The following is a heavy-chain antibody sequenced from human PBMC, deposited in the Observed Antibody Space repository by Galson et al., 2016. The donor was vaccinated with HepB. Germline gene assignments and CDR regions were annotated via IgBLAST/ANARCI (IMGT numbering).Heavy chain of an antibody. V-gene: IGHV3-7*03. CDR2: IRRDASHT. CDR3: ARDRNYYSTSTGYDVFDI. D-gene: IGHD3-22*01. CDR1: GFSFSDYG. J-gene: IGHJ3*02. Sequence: SLRLSCAASGFSFSDYGMTWVRQAPGKGLEWVGYIRRDASHTNYVDKLKGRVSIPRNNAKNSVYLQMNSLRPEDTAVYYCARDRNYYSTSTGYDVFDIWGQGTMVTVSS.